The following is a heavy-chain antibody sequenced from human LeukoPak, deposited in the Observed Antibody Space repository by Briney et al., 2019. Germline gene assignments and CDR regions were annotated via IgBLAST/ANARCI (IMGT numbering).Heavy chain of an antibody. D-gene: IGHD4-11*01. V-gene: IGHV4-59*08. CDR1: GGSISSYY. Sequence: SETLSLTCTVSGGSISSYYWSWIRQPPGKGLEWIGYIYYSGSTNYNPSLKSRVTISVDTSKNQFSLKLSSVTAADTAVYYCARHPTVLKYYYYGMGVWGQGTTVTVSS. CDR2: IYYSGST. J-gene: IGHJ6*02. CDR3: ARHPTVLKYYYYGMGV.